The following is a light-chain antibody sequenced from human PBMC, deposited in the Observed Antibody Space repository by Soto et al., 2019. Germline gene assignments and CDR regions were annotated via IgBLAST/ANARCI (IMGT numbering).Light chain of an antibody. CDR3: QQHSHWPPWT. V-gene: IGKV3-11*01. Sequence: EVVLTQSPATLSLSPGERATLSCRASQNVRTFLDWYQQKPGQAPRLLIYGASNRATGIPARFSGSGSGTDFTLTISSLEPEDVEVYYCQQHSHWPPWTFGQGTRVEIQ. CDR1: QNVRTF. J-gene: IGKJ1*01. CDR2: GAS.